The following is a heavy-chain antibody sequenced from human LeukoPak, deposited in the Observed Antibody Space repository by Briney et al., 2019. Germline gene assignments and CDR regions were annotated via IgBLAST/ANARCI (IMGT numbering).Heavy chain of an antibody. CDR2: INPGNGDT. CDR3: ARERWHCRVNCYSVYYYALDV. J-gene: IGHJ6*02. CDR1: GYTLTELS. Sequence: ASVKVSCKVSGYTLTELSMHWVRQAPGKGLEWMGWINPGNGDTKYSQNLQGRVTVTSDTSAATAYVELNSLTSEDTAVYYCARERWHCRVNCYSVYYYALDVWGQGTTVTVSS. V-gene: IGHV1-3*01. D-gene: IGHD2-15*01.